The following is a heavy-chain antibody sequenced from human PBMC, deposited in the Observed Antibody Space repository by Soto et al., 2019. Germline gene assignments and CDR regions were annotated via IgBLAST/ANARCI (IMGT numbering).Heavy chain of an antibody. CDR1: GASFTSNDW. Sequence: SETLSLTCAVSGASFTSNDWWTWVRQPPGRGLEWIGEIYRTGSTNYNPSLKSRVTISLDKSENQFSLKVTSLTAADTAVYYCESRDPGTSVDYWGQGTWVTVSS. CDR2: IYRTGST. CDR3: ESRDPGTSVDY. D-gene: IGHD1-7*01. J-gene: IGHJ4*02. V-gene: IGHV4-4*02.